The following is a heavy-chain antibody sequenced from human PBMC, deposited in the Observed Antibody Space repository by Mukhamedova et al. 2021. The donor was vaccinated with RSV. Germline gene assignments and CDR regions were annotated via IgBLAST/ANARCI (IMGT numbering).Heavy chain of an antibody. Sequence: GRVTITADESTSTAYMELSSLRSEDTAVYYCARVYGEGWVDPWGQGTLVTVSS. V-gene: IGHV1-69*01. CDR3: ARVYGEGWVDP. J-gene: IGHJ5*02. D-gene: IGHD3-10*01.